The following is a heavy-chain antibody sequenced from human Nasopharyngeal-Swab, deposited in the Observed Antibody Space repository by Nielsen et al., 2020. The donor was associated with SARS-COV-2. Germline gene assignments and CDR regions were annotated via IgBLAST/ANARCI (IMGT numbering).Heavy chain of an antibody. CDR3: AREYSSGWYIFDY. J-gene: IGHJ4*02. V-gene: IGHV3-33*01. CDR1: GFTFSSYG. Sequence: LSLTCAASGFTFSSYGMHWVRQAPGKGLEWVAVIWYDGSNKYYADSVKGRFTISRDNSKNTLCLQMNSLRAEDTAVYYCAREYSSGWYIFDYWGQGTLVTVSS. CDR2: IWYDGSNK. D-gene: IGHD6-19*01.